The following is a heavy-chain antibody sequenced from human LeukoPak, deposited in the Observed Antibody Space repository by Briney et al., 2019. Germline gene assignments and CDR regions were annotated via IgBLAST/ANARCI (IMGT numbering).Heavy chain of an antibody. CDR1: GYTFSGYA. CDR2: IDGGNANT. CDR3: ARGPCSGRSCHLDY. J-gene: IGHJ4*02. V-gene: IGHV1-3*01. D-gene: IGHD2-15*01. Sequence: ASVKVSCKASGYTFSGYALHWVRQAPGQRLEWMGWIDGGNANTKYSQKFQDRVTITRDTSARAAYMELTSLRSEDTAVYYCARGPCSGRSCHLDYWGQGALVTVSS.